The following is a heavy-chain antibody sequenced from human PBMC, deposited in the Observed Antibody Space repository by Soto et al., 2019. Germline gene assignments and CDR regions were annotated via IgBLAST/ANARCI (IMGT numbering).Heavy chain of an antibody. D-gene: IGHD6-19*01. CDR1: RGYVNTFH. CDR3: AALYSSGWYVLF. CDR2: ISYSGST. J-gene: IGHJ4*02. Sequence: PSETLSLTCTVSRGYVNTFHWSWVRQPAGKGLEWIGYISYSGSTTYYNPSLKSRVTMSADTSKNQFSLRLNSVTAADTAVYYCAALYSSGWYVLFWGQGTLVTVSS. V-gene: IGHV4-59*02.